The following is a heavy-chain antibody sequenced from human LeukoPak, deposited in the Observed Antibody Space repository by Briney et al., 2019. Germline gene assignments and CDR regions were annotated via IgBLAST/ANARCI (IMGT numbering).Heavy chain of an antibody. V-gene: IGHV3-21*01. CDR1: GFTFSSFS. CDR3: ARDQGGVGY. CDR2: ISTSSIYI. Sequence: PGGSLRLSCAASGFTFSSFSMSWVRQAPGKGLEWVSSISTSSIYIYYADSVKGRFTISRDNAKNPLYLQMNSLRAEDTAVYYCARDQGGVGYWGQGTLVTVSS. D-gene: IGHD3-16*01. J-gene: IGHJ4*02.